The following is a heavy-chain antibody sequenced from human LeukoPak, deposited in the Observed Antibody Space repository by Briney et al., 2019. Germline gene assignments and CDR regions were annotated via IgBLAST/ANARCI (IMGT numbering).Heavy chain of an antibody. D-gene: IGHD3-10*01. Sequence: GGSLRLSCAASGSTFSSYSMSWVRQAPGKGLEWVAYINEDGSEKYYVDSVKGRFTISRDNAKNSVFLQMNSLRAEGTAVYYCARDRSRWFYWGQGTLVTVSS. CDR2: INEDGSEK. CDR3: ARDRSRWFY. CDR1: GSTFSSYS. V-gene: IGHV3-7*01. J-gene: IGHJ4*02.